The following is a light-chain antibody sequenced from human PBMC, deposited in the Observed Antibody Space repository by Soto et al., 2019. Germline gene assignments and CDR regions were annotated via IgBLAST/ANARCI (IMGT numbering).Light chain of an antibody. J-gene: IGKJ1*01. CDR1: QSVSSY. V-gene: IGKV3-11*01. CDR3: QQRSNRPPLT. Sequence: EIVLTQSPATLSLSPGERATLSCRASQSVSSYLAWYQQKPGQAPRLLIYDASNRATGIPARFSGSGSGTDFTLPISSLKPVVFALYYCQQRSNRPPLTFGQGTKVENK. CDR2: DAS.